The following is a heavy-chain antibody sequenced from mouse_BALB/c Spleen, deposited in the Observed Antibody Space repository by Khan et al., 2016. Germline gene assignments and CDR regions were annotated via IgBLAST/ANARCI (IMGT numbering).Heavy chain of an antibody. CDR3: NAVTTATGFAY. CDR2: IDPENGDT. Sequence: VQLQQSGAELVRSGASVKLSCTASGFNIKDYYMHWVKQRPEQGLEWIGWIDPENGDTEYAPKFQGKATMTADPSSNTAYLQLSSLTSEDTAVYYCNAVTTATGFAYWGQGTLVTVSA. D-gene: IGHD1-2*01. V-gene: IGHV14-4*02. J-gene: IGHJ3*01. CDR1: GFNIKDYY.